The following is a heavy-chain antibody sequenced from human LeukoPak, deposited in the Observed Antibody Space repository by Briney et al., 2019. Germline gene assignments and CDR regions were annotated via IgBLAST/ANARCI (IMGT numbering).Heavy chain of an antibody. J-gene: IGHJ4*02. V-gene: IGHV5-51*01. D-gene: IGHD3-22*01. CDR3: ASLPPPYYYDSSSLY. CDR1: GYSFTSYW. CDR2: IYPGDSDT. Sequence: GESLKISCKGSGYSFTSYWIDWVRQMPGKGLEWMGIIYPGDSDTRYSPSFQGQVTISADKSISTAYLQWSSLKASDTAMYYCASLPPPYYYDSSSLYWGQGTLVTVSS.